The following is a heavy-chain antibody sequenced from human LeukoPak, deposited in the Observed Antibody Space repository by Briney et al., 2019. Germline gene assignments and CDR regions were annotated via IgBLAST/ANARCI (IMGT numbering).Heavy chain of an antibody. CDR3: ARRSAGTTRFGYYYYYYMDV. D-gene: IGHD1-7*01. CDR2: INHSGRT. V-gene: IGHV4-34*01. J-gene: IGHJ6*03. CDR1: GGSSSGYY. Sequence: PSESLSLTCAVYGGSSSGYYWSWIRKPPGKGLEWMGEINHSGRTNYNPSLNSRVTISVDTSKNQFSLKLSSVTAADTAVYYCARRSAGTTRFGYYYYYYMDVWGKGTTVTVSS.